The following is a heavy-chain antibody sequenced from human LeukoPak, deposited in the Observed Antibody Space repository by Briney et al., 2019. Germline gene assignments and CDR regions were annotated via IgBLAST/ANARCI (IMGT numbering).Heavy chain of an antibody. Sequence: SVKVSCKASGGTFSSYAMSWVRQAPGQGLEWMGGIIPIFGTANYAQKLQGRVTITTDESTSTAYMELSSLRSEDTAVYYCARVQGAVVGATVYFDLWGRGTLVTVSS. CDR3: ARVQGAVVGATVYFDL. J-gene: IGHJ2*01. V-gene: IGHV1-69*05. D-gene: IGHD1-26*01. CDR1: GGTFSSYA. CDR2: IIPIFGTA.